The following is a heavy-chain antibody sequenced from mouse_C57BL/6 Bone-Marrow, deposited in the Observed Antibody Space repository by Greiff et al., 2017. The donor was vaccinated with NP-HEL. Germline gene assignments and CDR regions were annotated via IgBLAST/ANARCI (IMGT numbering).Heavy chain of an antibody. J-gene: IGHJ4*01. CDR3: ASYGNPPMDY. Sequence: QRTEQGLEWIGRIDPEDGETKYAPKFQGKATITADTSSNTAYLQLSSLTSEDTAVYYCASYGNPPMDYWGQGTSVTVSS. CDR2: IDPEDGET. V-gene: IGHV14-2*01. D-gene: IGHD2-1*01.